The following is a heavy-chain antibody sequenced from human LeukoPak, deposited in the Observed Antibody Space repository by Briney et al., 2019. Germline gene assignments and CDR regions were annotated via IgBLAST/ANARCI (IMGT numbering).Heavy chain of an antibody. J-gene: IGHJ5*02. V-gene: IGHV3-53*01. D-gene: IGHD3-10*01. CDR3: LASDYQKYNRFNP. CDR1: GFTLSSNY. CDR2: IYRGGST. Sequence: GGSLRLSCAASGFTLSSNYMSWVRQTLGKGLEWVSVIYRGGSTYYAHSVKGRFTISRDNSKNTLYLQMNSLRAEDTAVYYCLASDYQKYNRFNPWGQGTLVTVSS.